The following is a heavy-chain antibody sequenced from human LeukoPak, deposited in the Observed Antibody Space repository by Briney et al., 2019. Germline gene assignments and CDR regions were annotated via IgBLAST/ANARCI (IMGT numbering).Heavy chain of an antibody. CDR2: ISSSSSYM. D-gene: IGHD1-1*01. J-gene: IGHJ4*02. Sequence: GGSLRLSCGASGFTFSTYSMNWVRQAPGKGLEWVSSISSSSSYMFYADSAKGRFTISRDNAKNSLYLQVNSLRAEDTAVYYCVRVVPGTGSLDFWGQGALVTVSS. V-gene: IGHV3-21*01. CDR1: GFTFSTYS. CDR3: VRVVPGTGSLDF.